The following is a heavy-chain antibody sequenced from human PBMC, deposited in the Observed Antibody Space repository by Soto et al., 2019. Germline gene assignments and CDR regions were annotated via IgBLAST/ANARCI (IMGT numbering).Heavy chain of an antibody. D-gene: IGHD6-6*01. V-gene: IGHV2-5*02. CDR1: GFSLSTDAVG. CDR3: AHRSIMTSNHWVFDY. CDR2: IYWDDNK. J-gene: IGHJ4*02. Sequence: SGPTLVKPTQTLTLTCTFSGFSLSTDAVGVGWIRQPPEKALEWLALIYWDDNKHYSPSLGSRLTINKGDSKNQVVLTMTNMDPVDTATYYCAHRSIMTSNHWVFDYWGQGVLVTVSS.